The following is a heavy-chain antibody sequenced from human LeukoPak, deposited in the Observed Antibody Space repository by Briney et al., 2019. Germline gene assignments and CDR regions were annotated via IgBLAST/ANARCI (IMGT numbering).Heavy chain of an antibody. CDR3: ARDAYGDLGFDY. V-gene: IGHV4-31*03. Sequence: SQTLSLTCTVSGGSISSGGSYWSWIRQHPGKGLEWIGYIYYSGSTYYNPSLKSRVTISVDTSKNQFSLKLSSVTAADTAVYYCARDAYGDLGFDYWGQGTLVTVSS. J-gene: IGHJ4*02. D-gene: IGHD4-17*01. CDR2: IYYSGST. CDR1: GGSISSGGSY.